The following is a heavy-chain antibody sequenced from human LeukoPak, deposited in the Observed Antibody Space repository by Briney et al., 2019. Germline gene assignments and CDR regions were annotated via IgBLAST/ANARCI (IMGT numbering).Heavy chain of an antibody. CDR3: ARLQSLYDSSGFYPLDY. D-gene: IGHD3-22*01. CDR1: GYSFTSYW. CDR2: IYPGDSDT. Sequence: GESLKISCKGSGYSFTSYWIGWVRQMPGKGLEWMGIIYPGDSDTRYSPSFQGQVTISADKSISTAYLQWSSLKASDTAMYYCARLQSLYDSSGFYPLDYWGQGTLVTVSS. V-gene: IGHV5-51*01. J-gene: IGHJ4*02.